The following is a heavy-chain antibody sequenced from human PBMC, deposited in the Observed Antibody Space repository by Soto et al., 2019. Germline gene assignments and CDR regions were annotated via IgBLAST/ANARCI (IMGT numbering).Heavy chain of an antibody. J-gene: IGHJ6*02. CDR2: MYSSERT. Sequence: SEILSLTCTVSGGSVRSSSYHWGGIRQPPVKGLEWVASMYSSERTYYNPSLKSLVTISVDTSENQASLKMSSVTATDTAVYYCARHFGMVADNYYHGIDVWGQGSTVTVSS. CDR3: ARHFGMVADNYYHGIDV. V-gene: IGHV4-39*01. CDR1: GGSVRSSSYH. D-gene: IGHD2-15*01.